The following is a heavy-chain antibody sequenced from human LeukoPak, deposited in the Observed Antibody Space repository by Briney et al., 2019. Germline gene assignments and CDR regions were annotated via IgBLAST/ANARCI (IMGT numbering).Heavy chain of an antibody. CDR3: AKEDYGGNSPDY. J-gene: IGHJ4*02. CDR1: GFTFSLYA. Sequence: GGSLRLSCAASGFTFSLYAMSWVRQAPGTGLAWVSAISGSGGSTYYADSVKGRFTISRDNSKNTLYLQMNSLRAEDTAVYYCAKEDYGGNSPDYWGQGTLVTVSS. V-gene: IGHV3-23*01. CDR2: ISGSGGST. D-gene: IGHD4-23*01.